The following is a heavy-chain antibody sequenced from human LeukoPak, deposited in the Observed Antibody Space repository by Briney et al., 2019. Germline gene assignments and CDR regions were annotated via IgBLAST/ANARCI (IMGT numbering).Heavy chain of an antibody. CDR2: MNPNSGNK. D-gene: IGHD3-10*01. J-gene: IGHJ4*02. CDR3: ARGLGSVSVL. Sequence: APVKVSCKASGYTLTSYDINWVRQAPGQGLEWMGWMNPNSGNKGYAQKFQGRVTMTRNNSISTAYMELNSLRSEDTAVYHCARGLGSVSVLWGQGTPVTVSS. V-gene: IGHV1-8*01. CDR1: GYTLTSYD.